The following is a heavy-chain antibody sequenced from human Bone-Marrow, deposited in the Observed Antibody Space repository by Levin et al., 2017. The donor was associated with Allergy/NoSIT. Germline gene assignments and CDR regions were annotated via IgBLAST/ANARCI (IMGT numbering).Heavy chain of an antibody. J-gene: IGHJ5*02. D-gene: IGHD3-10*01. V-gene: IGHV1-2*02. Sequence: PGASVKVSCKASGYTFTGYYMHWVRQAPGQGLEWMGWINPNSGGTNYAQKFQGRVTMTRDTSISTAYMELSRLRSDDTAVYYCARAEPPLWRKYYGSGSYLPNWFDPWGQGTLVTVSS. CDR1: GYTFTGYY. CDR2: INPNSGGT. CDR3: ARAEPPLWRKYYGSGSYLPNWFDP.